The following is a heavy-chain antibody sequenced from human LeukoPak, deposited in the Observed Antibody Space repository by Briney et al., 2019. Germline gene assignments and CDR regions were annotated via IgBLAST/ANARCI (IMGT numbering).Heavy chain of an antibody. CDR3: ATRPTSGVVPAARYNWFDP. Sequence: GGSLRLSCAASGFTFSSYGMNWVRQAPGKGLEWVAFIRYDGSNKYYADSVRGRFTISRDNSKNTMYLQMNSLRAEDTAVYYCATRPTSGVVPAARYNWFDPWGQGTLVTVSS. J-gene: IGHJ5*02. CDR2: IRYDGSNK. D-gene: IGHD2-2*01. V-gene: IGHV3-30*02. CDR1: GFTFSSYG.